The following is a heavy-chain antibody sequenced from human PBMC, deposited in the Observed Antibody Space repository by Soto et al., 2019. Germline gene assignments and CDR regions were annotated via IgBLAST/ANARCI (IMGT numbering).Heavy chain of an antibody. CDR3: ASLDYPANFPGALDP. V-gene: IGHV4-59*02. Sequence: PSETLSLTCTVSGASVTSDYWSWIRQPPGKGLEWIGYIYCSGSTKYSPSLKSRVTISVXXXKXXXXLNLRSXXAAXTTVYYCASLDYPANFPGALDPWGQGALVTVS. J-gene: IGHJ5*02. D-gene: IGHD2-15*01. CDR1: GASVTSDY. CDR2: IYCSGST.